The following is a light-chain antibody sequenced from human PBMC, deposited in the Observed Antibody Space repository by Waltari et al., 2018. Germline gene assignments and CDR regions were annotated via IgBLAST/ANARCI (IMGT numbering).Light chain of an antibody. CDR2: SAS. CDR1: QSVRSN. CDR3: QQYDVWPYT. J-gene: IGKJ2*01. V-gene: IGKV3-15*01. Sequence: EIVVTQSPAALSVSPGERVTLSCRASQSVRSNLAWYHQNPGQAPRLLIYSASTRATGIPARFSGDGSGAESTLTISSLQSEDFAIYYCQQYDVWPYTFGQGTKLDIK.